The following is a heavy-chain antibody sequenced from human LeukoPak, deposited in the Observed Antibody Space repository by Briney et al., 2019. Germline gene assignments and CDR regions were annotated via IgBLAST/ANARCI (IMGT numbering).Heavy chain of an antibody. CDR3: AREGGDIVVVPAAPDFDY. D-gene: IGHD2-2*01. CDR1: GFTFSSYS. Sequence: GGSLRLSCAASGFTFSSYSMNWVRQAPGKGLEWVSYISSSSSTIYYADSVKGRFTISRDNAKNSLYLQMNSLRAEDTAVYYCAREGGDIVVVPAAPDFDYWGQGTLVTVSS. CDR2: ISSSSSTI. V-gene: IGHV3-48*01. J-gene: IGHJ4*02.